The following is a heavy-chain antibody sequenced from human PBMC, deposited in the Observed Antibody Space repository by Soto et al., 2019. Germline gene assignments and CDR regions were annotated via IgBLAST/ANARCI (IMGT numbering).Heavy chain of an antibody. D-gene: IGHD4-4*01. CDR3: ARSRRYSNYAYYYYYMDV. CDR1: GGSFSGYY. CDR2: INHSGST. J-gene: IGHJ6*03. V-gene: IGHV4-34*01. Sequence: SETLSLTCAVYGGSFSGYYWSWIRQPPGKGLEWIGEINHSGSTNYNPSLKSRVTISVDTSKNQFSLKLSSVTAADTAVYYCARSRRYSNYAYYYYYMDVWGKGTTVTVSS.